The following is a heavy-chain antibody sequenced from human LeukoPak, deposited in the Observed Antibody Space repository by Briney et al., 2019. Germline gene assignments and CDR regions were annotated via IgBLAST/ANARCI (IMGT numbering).Heavy chain of an antibody. CDR1: GVPISSYY. CDR2: IYYSGST. D-gene: IGHD2-15*01. CDR3: ARSRGYGLPPDY. Sequence: SETLSLTCTVSGVPISSYYWSWIRQPPGKGLEWIGYIYYSGSTNYNPSLKSRVTISVDTSKNQFSLKLSSVTAADTAVYYCARSRGYGLPPDYWGQGTLVTVSS. J-gene: IGHJ4*02. V-gene: IGHV4-59*01.